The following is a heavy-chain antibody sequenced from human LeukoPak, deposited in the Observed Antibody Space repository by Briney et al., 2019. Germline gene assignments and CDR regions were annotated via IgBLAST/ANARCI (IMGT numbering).Heavy chain of an antibody. V-gene: IGHV4-4*02. J-gene: IGHJ4*02. CDR3: ARLVPLSSSGPRPYFDY. Sequence: SGTLSLTCAVSGGSISSSNWWSWVRQPPGKGLEWIGEIYHSGSTNYNPSLKSRVTISVDTSKNQFSLKLSSVTAADTAVYYCARLVPLSSSGPRPYFDYWGQGTLVTVSS. CDR1: GGSISSSNW. CDR2: IYHSGST. D-gene: IGHD3-22*01.